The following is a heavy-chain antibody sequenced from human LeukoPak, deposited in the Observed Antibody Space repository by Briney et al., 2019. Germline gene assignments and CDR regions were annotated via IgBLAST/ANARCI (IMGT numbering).Heavy chain of an antibody. CDR1: GYTFTSYT. J-gene: IGHJ5*02. CDR2: INTGNGNT. V-gene: IGHV1-3*03. CDR3: ARGARFRSYGSGTYYTSLPFDP. D-gene: IGHD3-10*01. Sequence: ASVKVSCKASGYTFTSYTMHWVRQAPGQRLEWMGWINTGNGNTKYSQEFQGRVTITRDTSASTAYMELSSLRSEDMAVYYCARGARFRSYGSGTYYTSLPFDPWGQGTLVTVSS.